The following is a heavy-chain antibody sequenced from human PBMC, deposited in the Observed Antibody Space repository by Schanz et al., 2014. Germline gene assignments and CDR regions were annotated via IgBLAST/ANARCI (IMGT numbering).Heavy chain of an antibody. CDR3: ARDGEAAAGCDY. J-gene: IGHJ4*02. V-gene: IGHV1-46*03. Sequence: QVQLLQSGSEVKKPGASVKVSCEISGYTVSALAMHWVRQAPGQGLEWMGKINPSSGTTRIAQNFQGRVTMTRDTSTSTVYMELSSLRSEDTAVYYCARDGEAAAGCDYWGQGTLVTVSS. CDR1: GYTVSALA. CDR2: INPSSGTT. D-gene: IGHD6-13*01.